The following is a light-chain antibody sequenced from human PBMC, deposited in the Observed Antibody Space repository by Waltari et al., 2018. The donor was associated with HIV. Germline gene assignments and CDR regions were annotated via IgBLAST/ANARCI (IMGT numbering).Light chain of an antibody. CDR3: QAWDTSAAV. CDR1: NLGDKY. J-gene: IGLJ1*01. CDR2: QDS. Sequence: SHDLAQPSSVSVSPGQTATITCSGNNLGDKYICWYQQKAGQSPMLVIYQDSKRPSGIPERFSGSNSGNIATLTISATQPTDEAVYFCQAWDTSAAVFGTGTDLTVL. V-gene: IGLV3-1*01.